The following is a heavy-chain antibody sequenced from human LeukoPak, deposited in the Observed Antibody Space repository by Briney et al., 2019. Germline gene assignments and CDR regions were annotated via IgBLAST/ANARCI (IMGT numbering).Heavy chain of an antibody. Sequence: GSLRLSCAASGFTFRSYWMSWVRQAPGKGLEWIGSIYYSGSTYYNPSLKSRVTISVDTSKNQFSLKLSSVTAADTAVYYCARSPTTVTINYYYYYYMDVWGKGTTVTVSS. CDR2: IYYSGST. D-gene: IGHD4-17*01. CDR1: GFTFRSYW. CDR3: ARSPTTVTINYYYYYYMDV. J-gene: IGHJ6*03. V-gene: IGHV4-39*07.